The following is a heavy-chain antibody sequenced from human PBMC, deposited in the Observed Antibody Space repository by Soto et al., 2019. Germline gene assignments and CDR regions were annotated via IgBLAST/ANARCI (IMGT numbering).Heavy chain of an antibody. V-gene: IGHV3-30-3*01. CDR1: GFTFSTYV. CDR2: VSYDGSNQ. J-gene: IGHJ4*01. CDR3: ARGSAWSIAAAGSLHY. Sequence: QVQLVESGGGVVQPGRSLRLSCAASGFTFSTYVMHWVHQAPGKGLEWVGVVSYDGSNQHYADSVKGRITISRDNSKNTLSLQMNSLRPEDTAVYYCARGSAWSIAAAGSLHYWGQGTLVTVSS. D-gene: IGHD6-13*01.